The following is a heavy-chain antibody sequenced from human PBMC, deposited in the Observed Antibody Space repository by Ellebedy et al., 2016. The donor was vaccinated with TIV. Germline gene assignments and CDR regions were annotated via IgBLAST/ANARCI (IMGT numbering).Heavy chain of an antibody. CDR3: ARGADTTMVWGALDI. D-gene: IGHD5-18*01. V-gene: IGHV3-21*01. CDR2: ISSSSSYI. J-gene: IGHJ3*02. CDR1: GFTFSSYS. Sequence: PGGSLRLSCAASGFTFSSYSMNWVRQAPGRGLEWVSTISSSSSYIYYADSVKGRFTISRDNVKNSLYLQMNSLGAEDTAVYYCARGADTTMVWGALDIWGQGTVVTVSS.